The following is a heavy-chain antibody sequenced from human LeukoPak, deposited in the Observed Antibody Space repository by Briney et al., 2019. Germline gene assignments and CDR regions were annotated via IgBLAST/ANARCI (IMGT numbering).Heavy chain of an antibody. CDR3: AGRRGFRGPFDY. Sequence: PSETLSLTCTVSVGSISSSSYYWGWIRQPPGKGLEWIGSIYYSGSTNDNPSLKSRVTMSVDTSKNQFSLKLSSVTAADTAVYSCAGRRGFRGPFDYWGQGTLVTVSS. V-gene: IGHV4-39*07. CDR2: IYYSGST. J-gene: IGHJ4*02. CDR1: VGSISSSSYY.